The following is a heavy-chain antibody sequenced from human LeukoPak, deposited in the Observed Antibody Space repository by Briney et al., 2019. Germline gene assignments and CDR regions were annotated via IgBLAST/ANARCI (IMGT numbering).Heavy chain of an antibody. V-gene: IGHV4-59*01. CDR2: IYYSGST. CDR3: ARNQYDFDY. J-gene: IGHJ4*02. Sequence: SETPSLTCTVSGGSISSYYWSWIRQPPGKGLEWIGYIYYSGSTNYNPSLKGRVTISVDTSKNQFSLKLSSVTVADTAVYYCARNQYDFDYWGQGTLVTVSS. D-gene: IGHD1-14*01. CDR1: GGSISSYY.